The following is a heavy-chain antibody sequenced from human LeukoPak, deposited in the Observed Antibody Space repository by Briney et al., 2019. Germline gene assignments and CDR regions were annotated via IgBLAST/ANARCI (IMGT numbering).Heavy chain of an antibody. Sequence: GGSLRLSCAASGFTFNNYGMHWVRQAPGKGLEWVAVISYDGRNKHYPDSVKGRFTISRDISTDALWLQMDSLRTEDTAVYYCAKGPLRGTAAAIDYWGQGTLVTVSS. CDR2: ISYDGRNK. CDR1: GFTFNNYG. J-gene: IGHJ4*02. D-gene: IGHD2-2*01. V-gene: IGHV3-30*18. CDR3: AKGPLRGTAAAIDY.